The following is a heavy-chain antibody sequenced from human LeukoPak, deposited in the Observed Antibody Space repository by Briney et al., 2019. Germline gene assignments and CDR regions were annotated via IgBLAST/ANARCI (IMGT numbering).Heavy chain of an antibody. CDR3: ARAQGPATPARYYGMDV. J-gene: IGHJ6*02. D-gene: IGHD2-15*01. Sequence: HPGGSPRLSCAASGFTFSSYSMNWVRQAPGKGLEWVSYISSSSSTIYYADSVKGRFTISRDNAKNSLYLQMNSLRAEDTAVYYCARAQGPATPARYYGMDVWGQGTTVTVSS. CDR1: GFTFSSYS. CDR2: ISSSSSTI. V-gene: IGHV3-48*04.